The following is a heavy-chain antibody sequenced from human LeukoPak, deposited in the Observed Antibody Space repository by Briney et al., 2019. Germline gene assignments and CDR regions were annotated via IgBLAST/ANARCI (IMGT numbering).Heavy chain of an antibody. J-gene: IGHJ4*02. CDR1: GFTFSSYG. Sequence: GGSLRLSCAASGFTFSSYGIHWVRQAPGKGLEWVAVISYDGSNKYYADSVKGRFTISRDNSKNTLYLQMNSLRAEDTAVYYCAKDLTFVGLSLLDYWGQGTLVTVSS. V-gene: IGHV3-30*18. D-gene: IGHD1-20*01. CDR3: AKDLTFVGLSLLDY. CDR2: ISYDGSNK.